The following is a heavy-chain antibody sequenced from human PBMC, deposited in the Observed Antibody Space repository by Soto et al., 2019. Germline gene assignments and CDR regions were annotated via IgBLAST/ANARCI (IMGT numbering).Heavy chain of an antibody. CDR3: ARRENDTTSYYWLH. CDR2: SSNSGTYT. V-gene: IGHV3-11*06. CDR1: GFTVSDYY. J-gene: IGHJ4*02. Sequence: GGSLRLSCAASGFTVSDYYMSWIRQAPGKGLEWLSYSSNSGTYTRYADSVKGRFSISRDNAKNSLYLQINSLRGEDTATYYCARRENDTTSYYWLHWGRGTLVTVSS. D-gene: IGHD3-10*01.